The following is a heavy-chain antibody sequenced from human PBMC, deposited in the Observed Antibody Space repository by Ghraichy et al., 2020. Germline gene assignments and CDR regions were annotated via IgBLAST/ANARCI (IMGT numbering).Heavy chain of an antibody. V-gene: IGHV4-34*01. CDR3: ASLSGPYYYYYYMDV. CDR2: INHSGST. J-gene: IGHJ6*03. Sequence: SENLSLTCAVYGGSFSGYYWSWIRQPPGKGLEWIGEINHSGSTNYNPSLKSRVTISVDTSKNQFSLKLSSVTAADTAVYYCASLSGPYYYYYYMDVWGKGTTVTVSS. CDR1: GGSFSGYY.